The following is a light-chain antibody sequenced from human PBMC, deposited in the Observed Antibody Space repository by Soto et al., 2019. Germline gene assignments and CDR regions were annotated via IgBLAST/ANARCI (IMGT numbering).Light chain of an antibody. CDR3: QQYGSSPRT. CDR1: QSVSSSY. V-gene: IGKV3-20*01. Sequence: EIVFTQSPGTPSLSPGERATLSCRARQSVSSSYLAWYQQKPGQAPRLLIYGASSRATGIPDRFSGSGSGTDFTLTISRLEPEDFAVYYCQQYGSSPRTFGQGTKV. J-gene: IGKJ1*01. CDR2: GAS.